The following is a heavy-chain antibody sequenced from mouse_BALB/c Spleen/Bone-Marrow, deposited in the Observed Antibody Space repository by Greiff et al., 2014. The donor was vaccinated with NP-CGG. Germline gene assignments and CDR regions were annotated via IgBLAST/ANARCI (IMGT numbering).Heavy chain of an antibody. V-gene: IGHV1S81*02. J-gene: IGHJ2*01. D-gene: IGHD2-4*01. CDR3: ARMITTRGFDY. CDR1: GYTFTRYW. CDR2: LNPSNGHT. Sequence: QVQLKQSGAELLKPGTSVKLSCEASGYTFTRYWMHWVKQRPGQGLEWIGELNPSNGHTNYNGKFKNKATVTVDKSSSTAYMQLSSLTSEDSAVYYCARMITTRGFDYWGQGTTLTVSS.